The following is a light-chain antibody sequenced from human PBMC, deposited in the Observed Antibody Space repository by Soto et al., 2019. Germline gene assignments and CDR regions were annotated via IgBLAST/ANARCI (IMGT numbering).Light chain of an antibody. Sequence: DIQMTQSPSSLSASIGDRVTITCRSSQGIGSWLSWYQQKPEKAPKCLIYAASSLQSGVPSRFTGSGSETDFTLTISNVQPEDFANYYCQQYNSYPITFGQGTRLEIK. CDR3: QQYNSYPIT. CDR2: AAS. J-gene: IGKJ5*01. V-gene: IGKV1D-16*01. CDR1: QGIGSW.